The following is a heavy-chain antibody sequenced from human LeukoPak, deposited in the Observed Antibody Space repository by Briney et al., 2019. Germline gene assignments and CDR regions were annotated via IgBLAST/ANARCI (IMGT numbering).Heavy chain of an antibody. CDR3: AKAKGITMVRGTDY. J-gene: IGHJ4*02. CDR2: ISGSGGST. V-gene: IGHV3-23*01. Sequence: GGSLRLSCAASGLXFSSYAISWVRQAPGKGLEWVSGISGSGGSTYYADSVKGRFTISRDNSKNTLYLQMNSLRADDTAVYYCAKAKGITMVRGTDYWGQGTLVTVSS. D-gene: IGHD3-10*01. CDR1: GLXFSSYA.